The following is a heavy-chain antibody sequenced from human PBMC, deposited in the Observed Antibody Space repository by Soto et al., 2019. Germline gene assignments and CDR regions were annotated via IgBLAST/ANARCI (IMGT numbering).Heavy chain of an antibody. D-gene: IGHD3-3*01. J-gene: IGHJ4*02. CDR3: ARALDFWSAYFDY. CDR1: GFTFSSYA. V-gene: IGHV3-30-3*01. CDR2: ISYDGGDK. Sequence: GGSLRLSCAASGFTFSSYAMHWVRQTPGKGLEWVAVISYDGGDKYYADSVKGRFTISRDNSKNTLYLQMNSLRAEDTSVYYCARALDFWSAYFDYWGQGSLVTVSS.